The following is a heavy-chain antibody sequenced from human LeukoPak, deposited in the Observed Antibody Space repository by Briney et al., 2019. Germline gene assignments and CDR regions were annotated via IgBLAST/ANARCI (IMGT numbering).Heavy chain of an antibody. D-gene: IGHD6-13*01. Sequence: ASVKVSCKASGNTLNTYAITWVRQAPGEGLEWMGWISAYNGNTNYAQKLQGRVTMTTDTSTSTAYMELRSLRSDDTAVYYCASSPYSSSWSPFDYWGQGTLVTVSS. J-gene: IGHJ4*02. CDR3: ASSPYSSSWSPFDY. CDR2: ISAYNGNT. V-gene: IGHV1-18*04. CDR1: GNTLNTYA.